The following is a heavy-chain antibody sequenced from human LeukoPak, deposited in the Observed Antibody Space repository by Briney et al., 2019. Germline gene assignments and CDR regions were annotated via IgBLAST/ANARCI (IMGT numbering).Heavy chain of an antibody. CDR3: ARGGISLAGFDY. CDR2: ISGGGGAT. V-gene: IGHV3-23*01. CDR1: GFTFSSYA. Sequence: GGSLSLSCVACGFTFSSYAMSWVRQAPGKGLEWVTVISGGGGATYYADSVKGRFTFSRDNSKNTLYLQMNSLRAEDTAVYYCARGGISLAGFDYWGQGALVTVSS. D-gene: IGHD6-19*01. J-gene: IGHJ4*02.